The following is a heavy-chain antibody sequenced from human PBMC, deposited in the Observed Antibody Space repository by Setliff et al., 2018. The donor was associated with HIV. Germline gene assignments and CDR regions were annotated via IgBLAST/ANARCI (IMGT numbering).Heavy chain of an antibody. J-gene: IGHJ4*02. CDR2: INPKSGDT. CDR1: GYTFTDHN. V-gene: IGHV1-2*02. Sequence: GASVKVSCKTSGYTFTDHNIHWVRQAPGQGLEWIGWINPKSGDTTYAQRLQGRVTMTRDTSINTAYMELNRLLYDDTALYYCVKGAGGYYDFWSQGTLVTVSS. CDR3: VKGAGGYYDF. D-gene: IGHD2-15*01.